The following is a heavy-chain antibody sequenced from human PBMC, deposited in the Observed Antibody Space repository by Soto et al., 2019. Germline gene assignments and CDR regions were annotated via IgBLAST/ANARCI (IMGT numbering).Heavy chain of an antibody. CDR3: AREVGKLDYSSSSDAFDI. J-gene: IGHJ3*02. D-gene: IGHD6-6*01. Sequence: QVQLQESGPGLVKPSQTLSLTCTVSGGSISSGDYYWSWVRQPPGKGLEWIADIYYSGTTYYNPSLKSRVTIPKDTSKNHLYLKLETVTAADTAVYYCAREVGKLDYSSSSDAFDIWGQGTMVTVSS. CDR1: GGSISSGDYY. CDR2: IYYSGTT. V-gene: IGHV4-30-4*01.